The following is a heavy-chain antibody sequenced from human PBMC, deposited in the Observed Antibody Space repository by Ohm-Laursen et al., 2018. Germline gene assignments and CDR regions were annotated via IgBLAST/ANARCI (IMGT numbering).Heavy chain of an antibody. CDR2: ISGSGGST. Sequence: SLRLSCAASGFTFSSYAMSWVRQAPGKGLEWVSAISGSGGSTYYADSVKGRFTISRDNSKNTLYLQMNSLRAEDTAVYYCAKGERGHCSSTTCSGRLVFDYWGQGTLVTVSS. CDR1: GFTFSSYA. J-gene: IGHJ4*02. V-gene: IGHV3-23*01. D-gene: IGHD2-2*01. CDR3: AKGERGHCSSTTCSGRLVFDY.